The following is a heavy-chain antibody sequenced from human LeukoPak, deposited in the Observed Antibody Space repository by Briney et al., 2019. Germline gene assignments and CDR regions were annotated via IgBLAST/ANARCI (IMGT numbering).Heavy chain of an antibody. CDR1: GFTFSSYA. V-gene: IGHV3-74*01. Sequence: GGSLRLSCAASGFTFSSYAMSWVRQAPGKGLVWVSRINSDGSSTSYADSVKGRFTISRDNAKNTLYLQMNSLRAEDTAVYYCARGSSGWTVPNWYFDLWGRGTLVTVSS. J-gene: IGHJ2*01. CDR2: INSDGSST. CDR3: ARGSSGWTVPNWYFDL. D-gene: IGHD6-19*01.